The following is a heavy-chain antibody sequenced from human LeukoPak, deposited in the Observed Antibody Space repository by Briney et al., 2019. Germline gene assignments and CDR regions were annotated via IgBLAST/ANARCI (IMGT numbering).Heavy chain of an antibody. CDR3: ASRNEYCSSTSCTKFDP. V-gene: IGHV4-34*01. Sequence: SETLSLTCAVYGGSFSGYYWSWIRQPPGKGLEWIGEINHSGSTNYNPSLKSRVTISVGTSKNQFSLKLSSVTAADTAVYYCASRNEYCSSTSCTKFDPWGQGTLVTVSS. CDR1: GGSFSGYY. J-gene: IGHJ5*02. D-gene: IGHD2-2*01. CDR2: INHSGST.